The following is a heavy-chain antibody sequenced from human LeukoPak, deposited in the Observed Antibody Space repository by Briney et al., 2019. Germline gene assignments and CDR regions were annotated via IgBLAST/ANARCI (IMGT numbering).Heavy chain of an antibody. CDR1: GGSISSYY. CDR3: ARSTHWFDP. V-gene: IGHV4-59*01. Sequence: SETLSLTCTVSGGSISSYYWSWIRQPPGKGLEWIGYIYYSGSTNYNPSLKSRVTISVDTSKNQFSLKLSSVTAADTAMYYCARSTHWFDPWGQGTLVTVSS. CDR2: IYYSGST. J-gene: IGHJ5*02.